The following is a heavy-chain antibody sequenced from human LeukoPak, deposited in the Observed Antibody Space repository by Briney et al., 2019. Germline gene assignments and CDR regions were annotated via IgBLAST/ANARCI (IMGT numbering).Heavy chain of an antibody. D-gene: IGHD3-10*01. Sequence: SETLSLTCTVSGGSISSYYWSWIRQPAGKGLEWIGRIYTSGSTNYNPSLKSRVTISVDTSKNQFSLKLSSVTAADTAVYYCAIGEDYGSGSYYNSLQNYYYYYMDVWGKGTTVTVSS. J-gene: IGHJ6*03. CDR1: GGSISSYY. CDR3: AIGEDYGSGSYYNSLQNYYYYYMDV. CDR2: IYTSGST. V-gene: IGHV4-4*07.